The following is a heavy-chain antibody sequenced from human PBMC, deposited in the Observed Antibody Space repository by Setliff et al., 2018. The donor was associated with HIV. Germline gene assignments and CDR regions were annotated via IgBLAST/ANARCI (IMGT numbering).Heavy chain of an antibody. Sequence: PGVSLRLSCAASGFTVSNYWMSWVRQAPGKGLEWVANINQDGSEKYYVDSVKGRFTISRDNAKNSLNLQLNSLRPEDTAFYYCAKDLLFGITVPGTPYFDSWGQGTLVTVSS. CDR3: AKDLLFGITVPGTPYFDS. V-gene: IGHV3-7*03. CDR2: INQDGSEK. D-gene: IGHD6-13*01. J-gene: IGHJ4*02. CDR1: GFTVSNYW.